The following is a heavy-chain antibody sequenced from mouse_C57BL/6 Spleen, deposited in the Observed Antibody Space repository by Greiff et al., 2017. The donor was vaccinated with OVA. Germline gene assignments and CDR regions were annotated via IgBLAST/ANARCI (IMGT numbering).Heavy chain of an antibody. D-gene: IGHD1-1*01. J-gene: IGHJ1*03. CDR1: GYSITSGYY. CDR3: AREGTTTVVAHWYFDV. Sequence: EVKLVESGPGLVKPSQSLSLTCSVTGYSITSGYYWNWIRQFPGNKLEWMGYISYDGSNNYNPSLKNRISITRDTSKNQFFLKLNSVTTEDTATYYCAREGTTTVVAHWYFDVWGTGTTVTVSS. CDR2: ISYDGSN. V-gene: IGHV3-6*01.